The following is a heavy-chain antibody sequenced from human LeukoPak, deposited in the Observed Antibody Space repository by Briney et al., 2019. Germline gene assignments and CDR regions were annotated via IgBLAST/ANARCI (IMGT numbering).Heavy chain of an antibody. D-gene: IGHD6-19*01. J-gene: IGHJ4*02. CDR1: GGSISSYY. Sequence: SETLSLTCTVSGGSISSYYWSWIRQPAGKGLEWIGRIYTSGSTNYNHSLKSRVTMSVDTSKNQFSLKLSSVTAADTAVYYCARQVDGSAPQYYFDYWGQGNLVTVSS. CDR3: ARQVDGSAPQYYFDY. V-gene: IGHV4-4*07. CDR2: IYTSGST.